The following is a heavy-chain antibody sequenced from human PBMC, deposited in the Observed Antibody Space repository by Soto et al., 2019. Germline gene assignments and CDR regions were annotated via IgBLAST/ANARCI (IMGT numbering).Heavy chain of an antibody. CDR1: GFIFRSTA. D-gene: IGHD3-16*01. Sequence: EVELLESGGGLSPPGGSLRLSCAASGFIFRSTAMAWVRQAPGKGLEWVSHISGSGVSTYFSDSVKGRFTISRDNSNNTLYLQMNSLRAEDTAVYFCAAVKGSDYDYVWGSLTFDDWGQGTLVTVSS. J-gene: IGHJ4*02. CDR3: AAVKGSDYDYVWGSLTFDD. CDR2: ISGSGVST. V-gene: IGHV3-23*01.